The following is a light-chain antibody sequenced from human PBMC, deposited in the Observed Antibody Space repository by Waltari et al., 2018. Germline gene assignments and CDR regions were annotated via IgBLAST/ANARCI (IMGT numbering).Light chain of an antibody. V-gene: IGKV3-11*01. Sequence: EIVLTQSPATLSLSHGETATLSCRASQSVGTYLAWYQQQPGQAPRLLIYDASNRATGIPDRFRGSGSGTDFTLTISSLEPEDFALYYCQQRSSWTPHTFGQGARLEIK. CDR2: DAS. CDR1: QSVGTY. CDR3: QQRSSWTPHT. J-gene: IGKJ2*01.